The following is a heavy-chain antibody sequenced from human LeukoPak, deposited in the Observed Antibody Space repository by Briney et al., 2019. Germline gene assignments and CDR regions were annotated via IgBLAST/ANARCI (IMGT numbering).Heavy chain of an antibody. D-gene: IGHD3-16*02. J-gene: IGHJ4*02. V-gene: IGHV3-7*03. CDR3: AKARAGPIMITFGGVIVR. Sequence: GGSLRLSCAASGFTFGSYWMSWVRQAPGKGLEWVANIKQDGSEKYYVDSVEGRFTISRGNSKNTLYLQMNSRRAEDTAVYYCAKARAGPIMITFGGVIVRWGQGTLVTVSS. CDR1: GFTFGSYW. CDR2: IKQDGSEK.